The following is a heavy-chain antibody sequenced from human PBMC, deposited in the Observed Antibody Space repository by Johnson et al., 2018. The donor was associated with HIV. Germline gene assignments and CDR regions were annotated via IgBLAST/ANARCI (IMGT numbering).Heavy chain of an antibody. V-gene: IGHV3-11*04. CDR1: GFTFSDYY. Sequence: QVQLVESGGGLVKPGGSLRVSCAASGFTFSDYYMSWIRQAPGKGLEWIAYMSSSGSTIYYADSVKGRFTISRDNAKNSLYLQVNSLRAEDTAVYYCARDLGNWDSPQSAFDIWGQGTMVTVSS. CDR2: MSSSGSTI. J-gene: IGHJ3*02. CDR3: ARDLGNWDSPQSAFDI. D-gene: IGHD1/OR15-1a*01.